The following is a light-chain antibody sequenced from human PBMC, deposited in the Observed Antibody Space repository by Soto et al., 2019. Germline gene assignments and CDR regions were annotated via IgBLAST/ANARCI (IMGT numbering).Light chain of an antibody. V-gene: IGKV1-5*01. CDR3: QHYNSYSWT. CDR1: QSISSW. J-gene: IGKJ1*01. Sequence: DIQMTQSPSTLSASVGDRVTITCRSSQSISSWLAWYQQKPGKAPKLLIYDASSLESGVPSRFSGSGSGTEFTLTISSLQPDDFATYYCQHYNSYSWTFGQRTKVEIK. CDR2: DAS.